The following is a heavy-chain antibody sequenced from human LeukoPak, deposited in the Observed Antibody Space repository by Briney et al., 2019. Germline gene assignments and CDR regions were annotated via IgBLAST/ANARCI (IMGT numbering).Heavy chain of an antibody. CDR3: ARGNTGYSSAWGRDFDY. J-gene: IGHJ4*02. CDR1: GFSVSGHY. D-gene: IGHD6-19*01. Sequence: GGSLRLSCAASGFSVSGHYMSWVRQAPGKGLEWVSVLYSGGDTYYAASVKGRFTISRDTSKNTLYLQMNGLRAEDTAVYYCARGNTGYSSAWGRDFDYWGQGTLVTVSS. V-gene: IGHV3-66*01. CDR2: LYSGGDT.